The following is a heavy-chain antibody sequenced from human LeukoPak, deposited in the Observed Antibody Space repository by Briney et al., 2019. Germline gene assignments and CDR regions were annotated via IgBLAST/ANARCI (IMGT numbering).Heavy chain of an antibody. CDR2: IYYSGST. CDR3: ASANSSSSLY. V-gene: IGHV4-39*01. D-gene: IGHD6-13*01. CDR1: GGSISSSSYY. Sequence: PSETLSLTCTVSGGSISSSSYYWGWIRQPPGKGLEWIGSIYYSGSTYYNPSLKCRVTISVDTSKNQFSLKLSSVTAADTAVYYCASANSSSSLYWGQGTLVTVSS. J-gene: IGHJ4*02.